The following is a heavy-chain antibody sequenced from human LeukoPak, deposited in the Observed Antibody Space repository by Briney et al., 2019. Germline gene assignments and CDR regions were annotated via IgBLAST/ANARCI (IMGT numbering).Heavy chain of an antibody. D-gene: IGHD6-6*01. J-gene: IGHJ4*02. CDR1: GGSISTYY. V-gene: IGHV4-59*01. Sequence: SETLSLTRTVSGGSISTYYCSWIQPTPGKGLEWVGYLHYSGNTNQHPSLNSRVTISVDTSKNQFSLKVNSVTAADTAVYYCARGTHSSSPSPLVYWGQGALVTVSS. CDR2: LHYSGNT. CDR3: ARGTHSSSPSPLVY.